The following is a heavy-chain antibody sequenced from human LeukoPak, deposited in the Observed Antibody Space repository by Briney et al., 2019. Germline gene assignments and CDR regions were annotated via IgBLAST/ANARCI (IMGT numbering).Heavy chain of an antibody. D-gene: IGHD3-10*01. CDR1: GGSISSSSYY. J-gene: IGHJ4*02. CDR2: IYYSGST. V-gene: IGHV4-39*01. CDR3: ARLWFGEHYFDY. Sequence: PSETLSLTCTVSGGSISSSSYYWGWIRQPPGKGLEWIGSIYYSGSTYYNPSLKSRVTISVDTSKNQFSLKLSSVTAADTAVYYCARLWFGEHYFDYWGQGTLVTVSS.